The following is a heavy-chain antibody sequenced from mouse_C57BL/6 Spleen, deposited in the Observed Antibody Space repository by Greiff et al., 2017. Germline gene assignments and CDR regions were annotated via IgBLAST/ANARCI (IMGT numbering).Heavy chain of an antibody. CDR2: IYPRSGNT. CDR1: GYTFTSYG. Sequence: VKLQQSGAELARPGASVKLSCKASGYTFTSYGISWVKQRTGQGLEWIGEIYPRSGNTYYNEKFKGKATLTADKSSSTAYMELRSLTSEDSAVYFCARSEDYGYAMDYWGQGTSVTVSS. V-gene: IGHV1-81*01. D-gene: IGHD2-4*01. CDR3: ARSEDYGYAMDY. J-gene: IGHJ4*01.